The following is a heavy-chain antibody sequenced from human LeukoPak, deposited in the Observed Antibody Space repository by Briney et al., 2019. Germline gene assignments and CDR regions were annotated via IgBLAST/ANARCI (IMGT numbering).Heavy chain of an antibody. V-gene: IGHV1-3*03. J-gene: IGHJ4*02. CDR1: GYTFTSYG. Sequence: GASVKVSCKASGYTFTSYGISWVRQAPGQRLEWMGWINAGNGNTKYSQEFQGRVTITRDTSASTAYMELSSLRSEDMAVYYCARDAQSGIAVAGGFDYWGQGTLVTVSS. CDR2: INAGNGNT. CDR3: ARDAQSGIAVAGGFDY. D-gene: IGHD6-19*01.